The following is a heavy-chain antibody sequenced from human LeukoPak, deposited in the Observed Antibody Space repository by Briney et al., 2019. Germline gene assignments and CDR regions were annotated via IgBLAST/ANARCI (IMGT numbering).Heavy chain of an antibody. CDR1: GFTFDDYA. J-gene: IGHJ4*02. CDR2: ISWNSGSI. CDR3: AKDKSGGWDGVDC. D-gene: IGHD6-19*01. V-gene: IGHV3-9*01. Sequence: GRSLRLSCPASGFTFDDYAMHWVRQAPGKGLEWVSGISWNSGSIGYADSVKGRFTISRDNAKNSLYLQMNSLRAEDTALYYCAKDKSGGWDGVDCWGQGTLVTVSS.